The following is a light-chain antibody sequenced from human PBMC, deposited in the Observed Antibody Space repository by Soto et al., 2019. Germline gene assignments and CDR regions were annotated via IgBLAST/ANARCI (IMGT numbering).Light chain of an antibody. CDR1: QTISSW. J-gene: IGKJ1*01. V-gene: IGKV1-5*03. CDR3: QQYNSNSQT. Sequence: DIHMTQSPSTLSGSVGYRFTITCRASQTISSWLDWYQQKPGKAPKLLIYKASTLKSGVPSRFRGSGSGTEFTLTISSLQPDDFATYYCQQYNSNSQTFGQGTKVDIK. CDR2: KAS.